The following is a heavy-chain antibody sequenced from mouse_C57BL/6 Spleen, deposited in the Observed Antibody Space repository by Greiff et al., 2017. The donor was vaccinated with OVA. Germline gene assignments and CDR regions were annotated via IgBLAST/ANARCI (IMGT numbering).Heavy chain of an antibody. Sequence: QVQLQQSGAELVKPGASVKISFKASGYAFSSYWMNWVKQRPGKGLEWIGQIYPGDGDTNYNGKFKGKATLTADKSSSTAYMQLSSLTSEDSAVYFCARSRGEGYFDYWCQGTTLTVSS. D-gene: IGHD2-13*01. V-gene: IGHV1-80*01. CDR1: GYAFSSYW. CDR2: IYPGDGDT. CDR3: ARSRGEGYFDY. J-gene: IGHJ2*01.